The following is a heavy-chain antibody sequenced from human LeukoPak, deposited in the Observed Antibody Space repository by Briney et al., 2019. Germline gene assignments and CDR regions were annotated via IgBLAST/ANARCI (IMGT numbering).Heavy chain of an antibody. CDR1: GFTFDDYA. CDR3: ARGRLSLITARANFFDY. V-gene: IGHV3-9*01. D-gene: IGHD3-16*01. J-gene: IGHJ4*02. CDR2: ISWNSGSI. Sequence: GGSLRLSCAASGFTFDDYAMHWVRQAPGKGLEWVSGISWNSGSIGYADSVKGRFTISRDNAKNSLYLQMNSLRAEDTAVYYCARGRLSLITARANFFDYWGQGTRVTVSS.